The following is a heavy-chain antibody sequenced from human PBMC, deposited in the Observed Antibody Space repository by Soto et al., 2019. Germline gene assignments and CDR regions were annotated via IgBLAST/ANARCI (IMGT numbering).Heavy chain of an antibody. Sequence: LCGGSISSGGYYWSWIRQHPGKGLEWIGYIYYSGSTYYNPSLKSRVTISVDTSKNQFSLKLSSVTAADTAVYYCARENGDYAAVIDLWGRGTLVTVSS. J-gene: IGHJ2*01. D-gene: IGHD4-17*01. CDR1: GGSISSGGYY. CDR3: ARENGDYAAVIDL. CDR2: IYYSGST. V-gene: IGHV4-31*02.